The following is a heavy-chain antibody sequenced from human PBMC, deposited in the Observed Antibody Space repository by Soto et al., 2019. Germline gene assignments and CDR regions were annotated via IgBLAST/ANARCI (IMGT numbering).Heavy chain of an antibody. J-gene: IGHJ4*02. Sequence: EVQLVESGGGLVLPGGSLRLSCAASGFTFSSLWMSWVRQAQGKGLEWVANIKPDGSDQYYVDSVKGRFTISRDNARNSLYLQMNSLRGDDTAVYYCTRAGGSYYFDFWGQGTLVTVSA. D-gene: IGHD3-10*01. V-gene: IGHV3-7*01. CDR2: IKPDGSDQ. CDR1: GFTFSSLW. CDR3: TRAGGSYYFDF.